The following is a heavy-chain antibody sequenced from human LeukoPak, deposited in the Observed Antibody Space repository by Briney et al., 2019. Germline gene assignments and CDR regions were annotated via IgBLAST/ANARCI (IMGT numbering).Heavy chain of an antibody. V-gene: IGHV4-30-4*01. CDR1: GGSINTGDYY. Sequence: SQTLSLTCTVSGGSINTGDYYWSWIRQPPGKGLEWIGYIYYSGNTYYNPSLKSRVTISIDTTKNQFSLKLSSVTAADTAVYYCASFGRLAYCGGDCYLRHDAFDIWGQGTTVTVSS. CDR2: IYYSGNT. CDR3: ASFGRLAYCGGDCYLRHDAFDI. J-gene: IGHJ3*02. D-gene: IGHD2-21*02.